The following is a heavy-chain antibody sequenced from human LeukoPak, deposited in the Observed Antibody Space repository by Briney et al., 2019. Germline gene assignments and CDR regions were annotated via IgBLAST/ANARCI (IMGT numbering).Heavy chain of an antibody. V-gene: IGHV5-51*01. D-gene: IGHD4-17*01. CDR2: IYPGDSDT. J-gene: IGHJ4*02. Sequence: HGESLKISCKGSGYSFTNYWIGWVRQMPGKGLEWMGIIYPGDSDTRYSPSFQGQVTISADKSISTAYLQWSSLKASDTAMYYCARALKPAETRGDYKESYFDYWGQGTLVTVSS. CDR3: ARALKPAETRGDYKESYFDY. CDR1: GYSFTNYW.